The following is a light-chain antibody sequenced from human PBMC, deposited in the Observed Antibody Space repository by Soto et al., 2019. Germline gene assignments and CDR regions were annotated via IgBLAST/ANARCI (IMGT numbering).Light chain of an antibody. CDR2: AAS. V-gene: IGKV1-39*01. CDR1: QSISSY. CDR3: QRSYSTL. Sequence: DIQMTQSPSSLSSSVGDRVTITCRASQSISSYLNWYQQKPGKAPKLLIYAASSLQSGVPSRFSGSGSGTDFTLTISSLQPEDFATYYCQRSYSTLFGGGTKVEIK. J-gene: IGKJ4*01.